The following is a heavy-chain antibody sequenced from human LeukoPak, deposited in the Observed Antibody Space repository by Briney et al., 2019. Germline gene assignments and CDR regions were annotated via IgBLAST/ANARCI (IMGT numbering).Heavy chain of an antibody. CDR2: IRYDGSNE. Sequence: PGGSLRLSCAASGFSFSNYGFHWVRRAPGKGLEWVAFIRYDGSNEYYADSVKGRFTISRDNSKNTLYLQMNSLRAEDTAVYYCAKDRVAYCSGGSCYVPDSWGQGTLVTVSS. J-gene: IGHJ5*01. D-gene: IGHD2-15*01. V-gene: IGHV3-30*02. CDR1: GFSFSNYG. CDR3: AKDRVAYCSGGSCYVPDS.